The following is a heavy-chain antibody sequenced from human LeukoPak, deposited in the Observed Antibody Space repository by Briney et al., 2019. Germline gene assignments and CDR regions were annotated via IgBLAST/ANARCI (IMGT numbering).Heavy chain of an antibody. CDR3: ARAIGYCTNGVCYSFDWFDP. D-gene: IGHD2-8*01. V-gene: IGHV4-61*01. Sequence: KPSETLSLTCTVSGYSISSGYYWSWIRQPPGKGLEWIGYIYYSGSTNYNPSLKSRVTISVDTSKNQFSLKLSSVTAADTAVYYCARAIGYCTNGVCYSFDWFDPWGQGTLVTVSS. CDR1: GYSISSGYY. CDR2: IYYSGST. J-gene: IGHJ5*02.